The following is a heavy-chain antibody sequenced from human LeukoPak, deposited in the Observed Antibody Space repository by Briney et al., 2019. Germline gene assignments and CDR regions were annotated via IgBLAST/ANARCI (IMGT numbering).Heavy chain of an antibody. D-gene: IGHD3-22*01. V-gene: IGHV3-13*01. CDR3: ARARSYYDSSGPIIDAFDI. CDR1: GFTFSSYD. Sequence: PGGSLRLSCAASGFTFSSYDMHWVRQATGKGLEWVSAIGTAGDTYYPGSVKGRFTISRENAKNSLYLQMNSLRAGDTAVYYCARARSYYDSSGPIIDAFDIWGQGTMVTVSS. CDR2: IGTAGDT. J-gene: IGHJ3*02.